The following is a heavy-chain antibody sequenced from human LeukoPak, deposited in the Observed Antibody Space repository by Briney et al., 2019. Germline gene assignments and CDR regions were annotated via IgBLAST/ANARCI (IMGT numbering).Heavy chain of an antibody. V-gene: IGHV4-31*03. J-gene: IGHJ5*02. Sequence: SETLSLTCTVSGGSISSGGYYWSWIRQHPGKGLEWIGYIYYSGSTYYNPSLKGRVTISVDTSKNQFSLKLSSVTAADTAVYYCARALRSPSIRITIFGVVKNNWFDPWGQGTLVTVSS. CDR2: IYYSGST. D-gene: IGHD3-3*01. CDR3: ARALRSPSIRITIFGVVKNNWFDP. CDR1: GGSISSGGYY.